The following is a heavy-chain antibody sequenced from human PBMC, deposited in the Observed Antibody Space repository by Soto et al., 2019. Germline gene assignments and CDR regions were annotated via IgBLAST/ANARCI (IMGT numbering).Heavy chain of an antibody. D-gene: IGHD2-2*01. CDR3: ARSVTAVDWYFDL. J-gene: IGHJ2*01. V-gene: IGHV1-69*01. CDR1: GGTFSRNA. Sequence: QVQLVQSGADVKKPGSSVKVSCKASGGTFSRNAITWVRQALGQGLEWMGGIIPMFGTAKYAQKFQGRVTSTADESSTTSYMELTSLRSDDTAVYYCARSVTAVDWYFDLWGRGTLVTVSS. CDR2: IIPMFGTA.